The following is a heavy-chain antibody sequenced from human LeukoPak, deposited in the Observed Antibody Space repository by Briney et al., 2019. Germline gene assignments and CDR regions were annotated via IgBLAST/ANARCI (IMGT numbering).Heavy chain of an antibody. CDR3: ARHASAAAGTGTNWFDP. D-gene: IGHD6-13*01. CDR2: IYYSGST. Sequence: SETLSLTCTVSGGSISSSSYYWGWIRQPPGTGLEWIGSIYYSGSTYYNPSLKSRVTISVDTSKNQFSLKLSSVTAADTAVYYCARHASAAAGTGTNWFDPWGQGTLVTVSS. CDR1: GGSISSSSYY. V-gene: IGHV4-39*07. J-gene: IGHJ5*02.